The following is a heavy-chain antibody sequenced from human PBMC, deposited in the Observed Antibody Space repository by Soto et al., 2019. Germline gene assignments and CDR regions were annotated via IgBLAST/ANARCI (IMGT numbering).Heavy chain of an antibody. D-gene: IGHD5-18*01. V-gene: IGHV4-39*07. J-gene: IGHJ3*02. Sequence: PSETLSLTCSVSSASLSSSTYYWSWIRQPPGRGPEWIGSIYYSGNTYYKPSLKSRVSISIDTSRNQFSLKLSSVTAADTAVYYCARDQVDTAMGLGAFDIWGQGTMVTVSS. CDR3: ARDQVDTAMGLGAFDI. CDR2: IYYSGNT. CDR1: SASLSSSTYY.